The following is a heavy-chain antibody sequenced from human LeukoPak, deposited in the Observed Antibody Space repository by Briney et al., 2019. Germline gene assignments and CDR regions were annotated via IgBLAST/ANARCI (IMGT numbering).Heavy chain of an antibody. J-gene: IGHJ4*02. CDR1: GYTFTGFY. D-gene: IGHD1-26*01. Sequence: ASVKVSCKASGYTFTGFYIHWVRQAPGQGLEVMGWINPNTGGTNYAQKFQGRVTMTRDTSINTLYMELSSLRSDDTAMYYCARAGPSGRYPPNDYWGQGTLVTVSS. CDR3: ARAGPSGRYPPNDY. V-gene: IGHV1-2*02. CDR2: INPNTGGT.